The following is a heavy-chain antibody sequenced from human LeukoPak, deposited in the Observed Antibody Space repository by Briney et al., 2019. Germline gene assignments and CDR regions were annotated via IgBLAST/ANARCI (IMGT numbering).Heavy chain of an antibody. CDR2: IYYSGST. CDR1: GGSLSSYY. J-gene: IGHJ5*02. CDR3: ARDSYHWFDP. V-gene: IGHV4-59*01. Sequence: PSETLSLTCTVSGGSLSSYYWSWIRQPPGKGLEWIGYIYYSGSTKYNPSLKSRVSISVDTSKSQLSLRLSSVTAADTAVYYCARDSYHWFDPWGQGTLVTVSS.